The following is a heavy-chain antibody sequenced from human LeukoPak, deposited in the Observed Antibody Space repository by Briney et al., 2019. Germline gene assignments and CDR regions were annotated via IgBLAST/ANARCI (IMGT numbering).Heavy chain of an antibody. J-gene: IGHJ4*02. V-gene: IGHV4-31*03. CDR3: ARDRIQLGGSIGY. CDR2: IYYSGST. D-gene: IGHD5-18*01. Sequence: KPSETLSLTCTVSGGSISSDGYYWSWIRQHPGKGLEWIGYIYYSGSTYYNPSLKSRVTISVDTSKNQFSLKLSSVTAADTAVYYCARDRIQLGGSIGYWGQGTLVTVSS. CDR1: GGSISSDGYY.